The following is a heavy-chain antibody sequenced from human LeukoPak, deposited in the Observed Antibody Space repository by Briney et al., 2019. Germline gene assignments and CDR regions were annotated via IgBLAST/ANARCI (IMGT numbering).Heavy chain of an antibody. Sequence: GGSLRLSCAASGFTFSTYTMNWVRQAPGKGLEWLSSINSSSNYIYSADSVKGRFTISRDNAKNSLYLQMNSLRAEDTAVYYWARGWFGDREGYYYGMDVWGQGTTVTVSS. V-gene: IGHV3-21*01. CDR3: ARGWFGDREGYYYGMDV. D-gene: IGHD3-10*01. CDR1: GFTFSTYT. CDR2: INSSSNYI. J-gene: IGHJ6*02.